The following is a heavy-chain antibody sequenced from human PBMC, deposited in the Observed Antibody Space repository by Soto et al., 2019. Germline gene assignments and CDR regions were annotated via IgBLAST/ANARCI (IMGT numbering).Heavy chain of an antibody. J-gene: IGHJ4*02. V-gene: IGHV3-30*18. D-gene: IGHD3-10*01. CDR1: GFTFSTYG. Sequence: PGGSLRLSCAASGFTFSTYGMHWVRQAPGKGLEWVAVISYDGSNKYYADSVRGRFTISRDNSKNTLYLQMNSLRAEDTAVYYCAKEATVRGFDCWGQGTRVTVSS. CDR2: ISYDGSNK. CDR3: AKEATVRGFDC.